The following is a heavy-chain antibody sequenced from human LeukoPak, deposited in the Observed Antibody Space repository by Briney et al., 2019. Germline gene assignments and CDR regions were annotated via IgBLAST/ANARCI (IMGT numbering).Heavy chain of an antibody. CDR1: GFAFSDYS. D-gene: IGHD2-21*02. CDR3: ARALQHIVVVTAPGY. V-gene: IGHV3-21*01. Sequence: GGSLRLSCAASGFAFSDYSMNWVRQAPGKGLEWVSSITSSGTYIYYADSVKGRFTISRDNAKNSLYLHMNSLRAEDTAVYYCARALQHIVVVTAPGYWGQGTLVTVSS. CDR2: ITSSGTYI. J-gene: IGHJ4*02.